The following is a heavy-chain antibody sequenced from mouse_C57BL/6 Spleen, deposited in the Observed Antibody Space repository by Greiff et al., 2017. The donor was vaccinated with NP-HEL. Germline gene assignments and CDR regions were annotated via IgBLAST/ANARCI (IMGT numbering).Heavy chain of an antibody. J-gene: IGHJ2*01. Sequence: DVMLVESGGGLVKPGGSLKLSCAASGFTFSSYAMSWVRQTPEKRLEWVATISDGGSYTYYPDNVKGRFTISRDNAKNNLYLQMSHLKSEDTAMYYCARDYGSSFTSYYFDYWGQGTTLTVSS. D-gene: IGHD1-1*01. CDR2: ISDGGSYT. CDR3: ARDYGSSFTSYYFDY. V-gene: IGHV5-4*01. CDR1: GFTFSSYA.